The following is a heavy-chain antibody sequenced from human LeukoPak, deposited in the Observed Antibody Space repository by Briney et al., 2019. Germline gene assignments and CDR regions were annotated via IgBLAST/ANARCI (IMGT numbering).Heavy chain of an antibody. Sequence: ASVKVSCKASGYTFTTYEIIWVRQAPGQGLEWMGWINTRNGNANYAHQLQGRVTMTTDTSTSTSYMELASLRFGDTAIYYCARNHLGLGLWGQGTLVTVSS. V-gene: IGHV1-18*01. CDR2: INTRNGNA. D-gene: IGHD3-16*01. J-gene: IGHJ4*02. CDR3: ARNHLGLGL. CDR1: GYTFTTYE.